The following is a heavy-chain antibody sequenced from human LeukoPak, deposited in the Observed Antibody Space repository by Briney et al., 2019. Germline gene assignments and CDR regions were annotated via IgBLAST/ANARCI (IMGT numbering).Heavy chain of an antibody. CDR2: TNHSGST. CDR1: GGSFSGYY. V-gene: IGHV4-34*01. Sequence: SETLSLTCAVYGGSFSGYYWSWIRQPPGKGLEWIGETNHSGSTNYNPSLKSRVTISVDTSKNQFSLKLSSVTAADTAVYYCASGWSNDAFDIWGQGTMVTVSS. J-gene: IGHJ3*02. D-gene: IGHD2-8*02. CDR3: ASGWSNDAFDI.